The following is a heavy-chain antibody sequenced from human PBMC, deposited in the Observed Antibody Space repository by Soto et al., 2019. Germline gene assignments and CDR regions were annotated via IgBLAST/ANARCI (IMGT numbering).Heavy chain of an antibody. J-gene: IGHJ6*02. CDR1: GGTFSSYS. V-gene: IGHV1-69*13. Sequence: PWASVKVSCKASGGTFSSYSISWVRQSPGQGLEWLGGIIPIFGTANYAQKFQGRVTITADESTSTAYMELSSPRSEDTAVYYCARGRWGTGGITYYYYGMDVWGQGTTVTVSS. CDR2: IIPIFGTA. CDR3: ARGRWGTGGITYYYYGMDV. D-gene: IGHD2-15*01.